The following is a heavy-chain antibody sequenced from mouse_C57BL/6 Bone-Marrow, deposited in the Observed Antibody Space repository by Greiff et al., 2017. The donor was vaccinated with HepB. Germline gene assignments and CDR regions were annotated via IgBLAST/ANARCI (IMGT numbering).Heavy chain of an antibody. CDR1: GFSLTSYG. Sequence: VQLQQSGPGLVAPSQSLSITCTVSGFSLTSYGVDWVRQSPGKGLEWLGLIWGVGSTNYNSALKSRLSISKDNSKSQVFLKMNSLQTDDTAMYYCATNWDGWFAYWGQGTLVTVSA. J-gene: IGHJ3*01. D-gene: IGHD4-1*02. CDR3: ATNWDGWFAY. V-gene: IGHV2-6*01. CDR2: IWGVGST.